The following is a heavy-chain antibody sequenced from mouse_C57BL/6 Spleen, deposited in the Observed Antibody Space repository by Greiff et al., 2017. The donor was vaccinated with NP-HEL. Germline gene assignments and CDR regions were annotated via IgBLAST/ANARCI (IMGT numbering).Heavy chain of an antibody. D-gene: IGHD1-1*01. CDR1: GYTFTGYW. CDR3: ARGHYGSSYVPYAMDY. J-gene: IGHJ4*01. Sequence: QVQLKQSGAELMKPGASVKLSCKATGYTFTGYWIEWVKQRPGHGLEWIGEILPGSGSTNYNEKFKGKATFTADTSSNPAYMQLSSLTTEDSAIYYCARGHYGSSYVPYAMDYWGQGTSVTVSS. V-gene: IGHV1-9*01. CDR2: ILPGSGST.